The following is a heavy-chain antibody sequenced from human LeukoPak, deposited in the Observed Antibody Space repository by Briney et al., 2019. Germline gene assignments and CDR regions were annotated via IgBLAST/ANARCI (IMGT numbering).Heavy chain of an antibody. CDR1: GGSISSGDYY. D-gene: IGHD6-19*01. V-gene: IGHV4-61*02. CDR3: AREYSSGRYFDY. Sequence: SETLSLTCTVSGGSISSGDYYWSWIRQPAGKGLDWIGRIYSSGNTNYNPSLKSRVTMSVDTSKNQLSLNLSSVTAADTAVYYCAREYSSGRYFDYWGQGTLVTVSS. CDR2: IYSSGNT. J-gene: IGHJ4*02.